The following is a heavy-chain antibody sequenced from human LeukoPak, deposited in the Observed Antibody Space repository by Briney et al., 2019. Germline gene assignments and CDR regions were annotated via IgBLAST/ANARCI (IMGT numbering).Heavy chain of an antibody. CDR2: ISHSGTT. D-gene: IGHD3-22*01. Sequence: PSETLSLTCNVSGYSISSAYYWGWVRQPPGKGLEWIGSISHSGTTYYNPSLKSRVTISLDMSKNQFSLKLSSVTAADTAVYYCASDSSGYYYFDCWGQGPLVTVSS. V-gene: IGHV4-38-2*02. CDR1: GYSISSAYY. CDR3: ASDSSGYYYFDC. J-gene: IGHJ4*02.